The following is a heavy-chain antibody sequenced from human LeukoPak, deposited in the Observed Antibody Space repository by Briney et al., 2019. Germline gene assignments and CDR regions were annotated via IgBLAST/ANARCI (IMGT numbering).Heavy chain of an antibody. J-gene: IGHJ6*03. Sequence: ASVKVSCKASGYTFTGYYMHWVRQAPGQGLEWMGWINPNSGGTNYAQKFQGRVTMTRDTSISTAYMELSRLRSDDTAVYYCARLYGDYVVVGRDYYYYMDVWGKGTTVTVSS. CDR1: GYTFTGYY. CDR2: INPNSGGT. V-gene: IGHV1-2*02. D-gene: IGHD4-17*01. CDR3: ARLYGDYVVVGRDYYYYMDV.